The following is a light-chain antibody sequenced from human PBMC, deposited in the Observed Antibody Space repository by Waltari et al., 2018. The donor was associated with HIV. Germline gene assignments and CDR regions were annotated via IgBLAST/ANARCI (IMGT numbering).Light chain of an antibody. CDR2: EVT. V-gene: IGLV2-23*02. J-gene: IGLJ1*01. Sequence: QSALTPPASVSGSPGQSNTIPSTRTSTHVGNFNLFPWYQQYPDKAPNLLIYEVTTRPSGASNRFSASKSGNTASLTISGLRAEDEADYYCYSYSDTTSSYVFGTGTKVTVL. CDR1: STHVGNFNL. CDR3: YSYSDTTSSYV.